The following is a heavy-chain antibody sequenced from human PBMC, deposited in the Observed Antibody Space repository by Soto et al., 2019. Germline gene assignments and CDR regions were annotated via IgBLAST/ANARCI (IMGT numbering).Heavy chain of an antibody. Sequence: GGSLRLSCAASGFTFSSYSMNWVRQAPGKGLEWVSYISSSSSTIYYADSVKGRFTISRDNAKNSLYLQMNSLRDEDTAVHYCTITMNLGFDYWGQGTLVTVSS. CDR1: GFTFSSYS. D-gene: IGHD3-22*01. CDR2: ISSSSSTI. CDR3: TITMNLGFDY. V-gene: IGHV3-48*02. J-gene: IGHJ4*02.